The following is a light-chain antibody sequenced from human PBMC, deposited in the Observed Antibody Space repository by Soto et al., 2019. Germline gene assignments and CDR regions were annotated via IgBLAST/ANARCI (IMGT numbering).Light chain of an antibody. CDR1: QSVNNY. CDR3: QQRRNWTWLT. J-gene: IGKJ4*01. CDR2: DVS. V-gene: IGKV3-11*01. Sequence: EIVLTQSPATLSLSPGERATLSCRASQSVNNYLAWYQQRPGQAPRLLIYDVSNRATGIPARFSGSGSGTDFPLTISSLEPEDSAVYFCQQRRNWTWLTFGGGTRVEIK.